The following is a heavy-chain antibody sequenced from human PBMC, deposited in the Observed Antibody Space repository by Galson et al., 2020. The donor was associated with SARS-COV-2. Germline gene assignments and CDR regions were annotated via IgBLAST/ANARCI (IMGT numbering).Heavy chain of an antibody. CDR2: IYTSGST. Sequence: ETLETLSLTCTVSGGSISSGSYYWSWIRQPAGKGLEWIGRIYTSGSTNYNPSLKSRVTISVDTSKNQFSLKLSSVTAADTAVYYCARVAVQLQTHAPYYGMDVWGQGTTVTVSS. CDR1: GGSISSGSYY. CDR3: ARVAVQLQTHAPYYGMDV. D-gene: IGHD2-2*01. J-gene: IGHJ6*02. V-gene: IGHV4-61*02.